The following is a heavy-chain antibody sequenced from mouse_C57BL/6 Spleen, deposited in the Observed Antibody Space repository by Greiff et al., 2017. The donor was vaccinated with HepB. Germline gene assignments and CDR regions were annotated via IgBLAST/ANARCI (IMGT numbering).Heavy chain of an antibody. CDR3: TRGYGWYFDV. V-gene: IGHV14-1*01. CDR2: IDPEDGDT. J-gene: IGHJ1*03. CDR1: GFNIKDYY. D-gene: IGHD3-1*01. Sequence: EVPLQQSGAELVRPGASVKLSCTASGFNIKDYYMHWVKQRPEQGLEWIGRIDPEDGDTEYAPKFQGKATMTADTSSNTAYLQLSSLTSEDTAVYYCTRGYGWYFDVWGTGTTVTVSS.